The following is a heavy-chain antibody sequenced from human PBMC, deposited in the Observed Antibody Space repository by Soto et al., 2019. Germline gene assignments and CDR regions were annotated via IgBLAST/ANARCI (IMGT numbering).Heavy chain of an antibody. D-gene: IGHD3-16*01. CDR3: QGGDF. V-gene: IGHV4-34*01. CDR2: INDSGST. CDR1: GGPFRGYF. Sequence: PXETLSLAFAVSGGPFRGYFWSWIRQSPDKGLEWIGEINDSGSTYYNPSFKSRLTITVDTSKSQISLTLTSVTAEDSAVYYCQGGDFWGQGTQVTVSS. J-gene: IGHJ4*02.